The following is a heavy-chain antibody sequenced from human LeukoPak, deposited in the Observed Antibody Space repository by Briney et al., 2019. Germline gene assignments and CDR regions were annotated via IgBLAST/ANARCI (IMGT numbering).Heavy chain of an antibody. D-gene: IGHD3-22*01. V-gene: IGHV3-7*01. CDR1: AFTLSNYW. Sequence: HPGGSLRLSCAASAFTLSNYWMSWVRQGPGKGREWVANIKEDGSEIHYVDSVKGRFTISRDNAKNSLYLQMNSLRAEDTAVYYCASGYYYDSSGYLPLGYWGQGTLVTVSS. CDR2: IKEDGSEI. CDR3: ASGYYYDSSGYLPLGY. J-gene: IGHJ4*02.